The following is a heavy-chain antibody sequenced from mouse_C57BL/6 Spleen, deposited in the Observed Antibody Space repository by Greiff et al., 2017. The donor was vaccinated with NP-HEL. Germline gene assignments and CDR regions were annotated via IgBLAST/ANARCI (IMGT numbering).Heavy chain of an antibody. CDR1: GFNIKDYY. CDR3: TTDYYGSSTGDY. CDR2: IDPEDGDT. V-gene: IGHV14-1*01. J-gene: IGHJ2*01. Sequence: EVQLQQSGAELVRPGASVKLSCTASGFNIKDYYMHWVKQRPEQGLEWIGRIDPEDGDTEYAPKFQGKATMTADTSSNTAYMQRSSLTSEDTAVYYCTTDYYGSSTGDYWGQGTTLTVSS. D-gene: IGHD1-1*01.